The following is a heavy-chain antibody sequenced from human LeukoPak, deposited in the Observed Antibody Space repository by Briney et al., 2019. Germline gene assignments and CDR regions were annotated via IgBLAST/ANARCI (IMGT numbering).Heavy chain of an antibody. J-gene: IGHJ4*02. V-gene: IGHV3-30-3*01. CDR1: RFTFSLYA. CDR2: ISYDGSNK. Sequence: GGSLRLSCAASRFTFSLYAIHWVRQAPGKGLEWVAVISYDGSNKNYADSVKGRFTISRDNSKNTLYLQMNSLRAEDTAVYYCARERLVVPAALGTFDYWGQGILVTVSS. D-gene: IGHD2-2*01. CDR3: ARERLVVPAALGTFDY.